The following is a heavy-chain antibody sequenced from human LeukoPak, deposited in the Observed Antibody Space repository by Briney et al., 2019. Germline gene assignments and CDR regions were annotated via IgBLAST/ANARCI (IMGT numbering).Heavy chain of an antibody. J-gene: IGHJ4*02. Sequence: GRSLRLSCAASGFTFSSYAMHWVRQAPGRGLEWVAVISYDGSNKYYADSVKGRFTISRDNSKNTLYLQMNSLRAEDTAVYYCARGRGQYDILTGRLNWGQGTLVTVSS. V-gene: IGHV3-30*04. CDR1: GFTFSSYA. CDR2: ISYDGSNK. D-gene: IGHD3-9*01. CDR3: ARGRGQYDILTGRLN.